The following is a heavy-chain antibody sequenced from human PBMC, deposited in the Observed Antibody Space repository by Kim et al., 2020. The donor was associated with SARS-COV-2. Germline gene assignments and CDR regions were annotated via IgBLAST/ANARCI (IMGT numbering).Heavy chain of an antibody. D-gene: IGHD2-2*01. CDR3: ARGSRVPFDY. CDR2: NT. J-gene: IGHJ4*02. V-gene: IGHV4-34*01. Sequence: NTNSNPSLTSRVTISVDTSKNQFSLKLSSVTAADTDVYYCARGSRVPFDYWGQGTLVTVSS.